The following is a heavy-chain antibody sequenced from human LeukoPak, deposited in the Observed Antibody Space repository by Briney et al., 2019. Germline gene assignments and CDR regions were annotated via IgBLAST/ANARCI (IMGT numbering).Heavy chain of an antibody. CDR1: GGSFSGYY. CDR2: INHSGST. D-gene: IGHD1-1*01. J-gene: IGHJ4*02. CDR3: ARGPGTRYYY. Sequence: SETLSLTCAVYGGSFSGYYWSWIRQPPGKGLEWIGEINHSGSTNYNPSLKSRVTISMDTSKNQFSLKLSSVTAADTALYYCARGPGTRYYYWGQGTLVTVSS. V-gene: IGHV4-34*01.